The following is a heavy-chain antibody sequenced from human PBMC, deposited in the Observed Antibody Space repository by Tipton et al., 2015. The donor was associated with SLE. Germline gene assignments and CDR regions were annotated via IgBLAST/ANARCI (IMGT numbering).Heavy chain of an antibody. CDR1: GGSLSGHS. J-gene: IGHJ4*02. Sequence: GLVKPSETLSLTCSVSGGSLSGHSLHWLRQAPGKGLEWIGYIHTSATTNSQYNPSLQSRVTISVDTSKNQLSLRLNSVTAADTAVYYCARSMLTTKRVFDYWGQGTLVTVSS. D-gene: IGHD3-16*01. V-gene: IGHV4-59*11. CDR2: IHTSATT. CDR3: ARSMLTTKRVFDY.